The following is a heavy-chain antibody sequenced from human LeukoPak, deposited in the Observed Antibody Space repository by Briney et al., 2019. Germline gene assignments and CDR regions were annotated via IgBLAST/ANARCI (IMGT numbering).Heavy chain of an antibody. CDR2: IKQDGSEK. Sequence: GGSLRLSCAASGFTFSSYWMSWVRQAPGKGLEWVANIKQDGSEKYYVDSVKGRFTISRDNAKNSLYLQMNSLRAEDTAVYYCARDTVFRQNWFDAWGQGTLVTVSS. J-gene: IGHJ5*02. D-gene: IGHD4-11*01. V-gene: IGHV3-7*01. CDR1: GFTFSSYW. CDR3: ARDTVFRQNWFDA.